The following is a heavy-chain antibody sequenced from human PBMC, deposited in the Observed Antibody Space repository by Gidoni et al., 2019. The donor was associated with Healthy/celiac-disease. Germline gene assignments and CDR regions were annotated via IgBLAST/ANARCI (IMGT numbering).Heavy chain of an antibody. Sequence: QLQLQESGPGLVKPSETLSLTCTVSGGSISSSSYYWGGSRQPPGKGLEWIGSIYYSGSTYYNPSLKSRVTISVDTSKNQFSLKLSSVTAADTAVYYCARSLEDFWSGYQPRLDNWFDPWGQGTLVTVSS. CDR2: IYYSGST. D-gene: IGHD3-3*01. CDR3: ARSLEDFWSGYQPRLDNWFDP. J-gene: IGHJ5*02. V-gene: IGHV4-39*01. CDR1: GGSISSSSYY.